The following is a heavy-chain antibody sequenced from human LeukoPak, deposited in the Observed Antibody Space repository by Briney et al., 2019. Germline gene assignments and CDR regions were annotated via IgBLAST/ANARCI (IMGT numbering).Heavy chain of an antibody. Sequence: GRSLRLSCAASGFTFDDYAIHWVRQAPGKGLEWVSGISWNSGSIGYADSVKGRFTISRDNSKNTLYLQMNSLRAEDTAVYYCARETSGATWYYFDYWGQGTLVTVSS. V-gene: IGHV3-9*01. CDR3: ARETSGATWYYFDY. CDR1: GFTFDDYA. CDR2: ISWNSGSI. D-gene: IGHD1-26*01. J-gene: IGHJ4*02.